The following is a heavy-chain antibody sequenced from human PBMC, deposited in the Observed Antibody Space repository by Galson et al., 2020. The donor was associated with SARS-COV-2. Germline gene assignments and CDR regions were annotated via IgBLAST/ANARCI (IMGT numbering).Heavy chain of an antibody. D-gene: IGHD1-1*01. CDR1: GFTFTTYA. CDR3: ARAGNRDATCSGMACWFDP. Sequence: GESLKISCAASGFTFTTYAVHWVRQAPGKGLEWVAVTSSDGNKRFYADPVKGRFTISRDNSKNTLFLEMNSLRDEDTAIYYCARAGNRDATCSGMACWFDPWGQGTLVTVSS. J-gene: IGHJ5*02. CDR2: TSSDGNKR. V-gene: IGHV3-30-3*01.